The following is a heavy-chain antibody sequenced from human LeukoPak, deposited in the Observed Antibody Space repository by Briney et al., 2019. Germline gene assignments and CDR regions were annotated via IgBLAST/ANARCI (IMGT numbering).Heavy chain of an antibody. D-gene: IGHD3-3*01. Sequence: GGSLRLSCAASGFTFSSYGMHWVRQAPGKGLEWVSFIRFDGTNKYYADSVKGRFTISRDNAKNSLYLQMNSLRAEDTAVYYCARLREIPVFGVVTKSTSYFDYWGQGTLVTVSS. V-gene: IGHV3-30*02. CDR3: ARLREIPVFGVVTKSTSYFDY. CDR2: IRFDGTNK. J-gene: IGHJ4*02. CDR1: GFTFSSYG.